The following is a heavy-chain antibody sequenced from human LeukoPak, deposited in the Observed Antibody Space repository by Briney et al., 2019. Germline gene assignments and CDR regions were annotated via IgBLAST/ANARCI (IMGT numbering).Heavy chain of an antibody. Sequence: GASVKVSCTASGGTFSSYAISWVRQAPGQGLEWMGGIIPIFGTANYAQKFQGRVTITADESTSTAYMELSSLRSEDTAVYYCARVGDFWSGYYPGGYWGQGTLVTVSS. CDR2: IIPIFGTA. V-gene: IGHV1-69*13. D-gene: IGHD3-3*01. CDR1: GGTFSSYA. CDR3: ARVGDFWSGYYPGGY. J-gene: IGHJ4*02.